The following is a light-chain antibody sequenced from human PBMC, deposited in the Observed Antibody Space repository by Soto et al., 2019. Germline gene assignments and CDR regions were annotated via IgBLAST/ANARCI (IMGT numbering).Light chain of an antibody. CDR1: QSISSW. Sequence: DIQMTQSPSTLSASVGDRVPITCRASQSISSWLAWYQQKPGKAPKLLIYKASSLESVVPSRFSGSGSGTEFTLTISSLQPDDFATYYCQQYNSFPTFGQGTKVEIK. V-gene: IGKV1-5*03. CDR3: QQYNSFPT. CDR2: KAS. J-gene: IGKJ1*01.